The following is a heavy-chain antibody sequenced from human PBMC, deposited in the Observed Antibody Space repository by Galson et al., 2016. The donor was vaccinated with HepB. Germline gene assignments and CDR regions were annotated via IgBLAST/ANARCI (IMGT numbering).Heavy chain of an antibody. CDR3: AKDPLLYSRSWFYFDY. Sequence: SLRLSCAASGFTVSSYGMHWVRQAPGKGLEWVAVISYDGSKTYYADSVKGRFTISRDYSTNTLYLQMNTLRPEDTAVYYCAKDPLLYSRSWFYFDYWGQGTLVSVSP. V-gene: IGHV3-30*18. D-gene: IGHD6-13*01. CDR2: ISYDGSKT. CDR1: GFTVSSYG. J-gene: IGHJ4*02.